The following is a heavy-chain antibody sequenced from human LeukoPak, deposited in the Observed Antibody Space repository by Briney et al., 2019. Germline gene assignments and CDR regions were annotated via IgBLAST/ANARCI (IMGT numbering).Heavy chain of an antibody. CDR2: IRYDGSNK. CDR3: AKVGYCSSTSCYTAY. J-gene: IGHJ4*02. CDR1: GFTFSSYG. Sequence: GGSLRLSCAASGFTFSSYGMLWVRQAPGKGLEWVAFIRYDGSNKYYADSVKGRFTISRDNSKNTLYLQMNSLRAEDTAVYYCAKVGYCSSTSCYTAYWGQGTLVTVSS. V-gene: IGHV3-30*02. D-gene: IGHD2-2*02.